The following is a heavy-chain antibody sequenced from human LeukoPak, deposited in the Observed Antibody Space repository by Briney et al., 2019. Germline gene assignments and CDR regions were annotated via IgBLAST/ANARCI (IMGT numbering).Heavy chain of an antibody. J-gene: IGHJ5*02. CDR3: ARVYHQGFDP. D-gene: IGHD2-2*01. CDR1: GGTFSSYA. V-gene: IGHV1-69*06. CDR2: IIPIFGTA. Sequence: ASVNVSCKASGGTFSSYAISWVRQAPGQWLEWMGGIIPIFGTANYTQKFQGRVTITADKSTSTAYMALSSLRSEDTAVYYCARVYHQGFDPWGQGTLVTVSS.